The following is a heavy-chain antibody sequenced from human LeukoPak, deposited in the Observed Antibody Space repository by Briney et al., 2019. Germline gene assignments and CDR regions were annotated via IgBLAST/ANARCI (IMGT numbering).Heavy chain of an antibody. Sequence: PGGSLRLSCAASGFTFSSYGMHWVRQAPGKGLEWVAVISYDGSNKYYADFVKGRFTISRDNAKNSLYLQMNSLRAEDTAVYYCARGCSGGSCYNYWGQGTLVTVSS. V-gene: IGHV3-30*03. J-gene: IGHJ4*02. CDR1: GFTFSSYG. D-gene: IGHD2-15*01. CDR3: ARGCSGGSCYNY. CDR2: ISYDGSNK.